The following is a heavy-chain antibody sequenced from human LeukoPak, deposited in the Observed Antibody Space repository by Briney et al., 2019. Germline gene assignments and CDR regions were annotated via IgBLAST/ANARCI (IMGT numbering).Heavy chain of an antibody. J-gene: IGHJ6*03. CDR2: IYTSGST. D-gene: IGHD4-11*01. CDR1: GGSISSGSYY. V-gene: IGHV4-61*02. Sequence: SETLSLTCTVSGGSISSGSYYWSWIRQPAGKGLEWIGRIYTSGSTNYNPSLKSRVTISVDTSKNQFSLKLSSVTAADTAVYYCARVYSKLSYYYYYMDVWGKGTTVTVSS. CDR3: ARVYSKLSYYYYYMDV.